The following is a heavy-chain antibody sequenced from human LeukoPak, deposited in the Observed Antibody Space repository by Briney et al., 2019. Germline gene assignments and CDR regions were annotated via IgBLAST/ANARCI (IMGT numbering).Heavy chain of an antibody. CDR2: IYCSGSS. V-gene: IGHV4-39*01. J-gene: IGHJ5*01. CDR1: GGSISSSSYY. D-gene: IGHD3-3*01. CDR3: ARSYDDFWSGYYTAYPNWFDS. Sequence: SETLSLTCTVSGGSISSSSYYWGWIRQPPGKGLEWIGSIYCSGSSYYSPSLKSRVTISVDTSKNQSSLKLSSVTAAVTAVYYCARSYDDFWSGYYTAYPNWFDSWGQGTLVTVSS.